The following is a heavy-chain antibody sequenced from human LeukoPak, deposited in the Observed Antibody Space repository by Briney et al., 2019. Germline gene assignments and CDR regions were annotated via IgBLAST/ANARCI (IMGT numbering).Heavy chain of an antibody. D-gene: IGHD3-3*01. CDR1: EFTFGDYA. J-gene: IGHJ4*02. CDR3: TRFESITIFGVVNAYYFDY. CDR2: IRSKAYGGTT. V-gene: IGHV3-49*03. Sequence: PGGSLRLSCTASEFTFGDYAMSWIRQAPGKGLEWVGFIRSKAYGGTTEYAASVKGRFTISRDDSKSIAYLQMNSLKTEDTAVYYCTRFESITIFGVVNAYYFDYWGQGTLVTVSS.